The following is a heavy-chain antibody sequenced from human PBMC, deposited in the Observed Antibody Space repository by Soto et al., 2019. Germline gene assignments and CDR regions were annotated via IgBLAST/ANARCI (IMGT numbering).Heavy chain of an antibody. CDR1: GGSISSGDYY. J-gene: IGHJ4*02. V-gene: IGHV4-30-4*01. D-gene: IGHD3-22*01. CDR3: ARGSNQYASSGYYQY. CDR2: IYYSGST. Sequence: QVQLQESGPGLVKPSQTLSLTCTVSGGSISSGDYYWSWIPQPPGKGLEWIGYIYYSGSTYYNPSPKTRLTSAVDTSKTQFSLKLTSVTAAVTAVYYCARGSNQYASSGYYQYWGQGTLVTVSS.